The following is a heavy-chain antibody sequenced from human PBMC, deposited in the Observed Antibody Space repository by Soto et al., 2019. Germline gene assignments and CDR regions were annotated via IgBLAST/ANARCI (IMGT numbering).Heavy chain of an antibody. J-gene: IGHJ4*02. V-gene: IGHV3-23*01. CDR2: ITASGGST. D-gene: IGHD6-19*01. CDR1: GFTFGNDA. CDR3: AKDRGGSGWRFDY. Sequence: VQLLESGGGLVQPGGSLRLSCAASGFTFGNDAMSWVCHAPGKGLEWVSAITASGGSTYYADSVKGRLTISRANSKNTLYLQMNSLRAEDTAVYYCAKDRGGSGWRFDYWGQGTLVTVSS.